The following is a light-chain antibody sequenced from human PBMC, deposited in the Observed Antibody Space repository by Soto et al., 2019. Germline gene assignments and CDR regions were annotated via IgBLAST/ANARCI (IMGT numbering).Light chain of an antibody. CDR2: GNT. J-gene: IGLJ1*01. CDR1: SSNIGAGYP. V-gene: IGLV1-40*01. Sequence: QSVLTQPPSVSVAPGQRVTISCTGSSSNIGAGYPVHWYQQLPGTAPKLLIHGNTNRPSGVPDRFSGSRSGLAITGLQAEDEADYYCQSYDSSLSGYVFGTGTKVTVL. CDR3: QSYDSSLSGYV.